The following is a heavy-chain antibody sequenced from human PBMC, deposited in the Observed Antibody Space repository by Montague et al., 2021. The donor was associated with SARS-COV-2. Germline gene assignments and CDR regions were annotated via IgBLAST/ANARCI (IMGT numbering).Heavy chain of an antibody. D-gene: IGHD3-22*01. Sequence: SETLSLTRTVSGGSISSYYWSWIRQPPGKGLEWIGYIYYSGSTNYNPSPKSRVTISVDTSKNKFSWKLSSVTAADTAVDDCAREVRYYYDSSGPGAFDIWGQGTMVTVSS. CDR2: IYYSGST. CDR3: AREVRYYYDSSGPGAFDI. CDR1: GGSISSYY. V-gene: IGHV4-59*01. J-gene: IGHJ3*02.